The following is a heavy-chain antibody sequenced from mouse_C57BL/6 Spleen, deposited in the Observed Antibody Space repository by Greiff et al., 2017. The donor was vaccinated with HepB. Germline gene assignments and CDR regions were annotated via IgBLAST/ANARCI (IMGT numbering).Heavy chain of an antibody. CDR1: GYTFTSYW. CDR3: ARMTTVVAGYAMDY. V-gene: IGHV1-72*01. D-gene: IGHD1-1*01. J-gene: IGHJ4*01. CDR2: IDPNSGGP. Sequence: QVQLQQPGAELVQPGASVKLSCKASGYTFTSYWMHWVKQRPGRGLEWIGRIDPNSGGPKYNEKFKSKATLTVDNPSSTAYMQLSRLTSEDSAVYYGARMTTVVAGYAMDYWGQGTSVTVSS.